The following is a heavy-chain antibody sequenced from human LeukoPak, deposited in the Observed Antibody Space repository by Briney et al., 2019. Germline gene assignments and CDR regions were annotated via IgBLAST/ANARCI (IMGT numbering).Heavy chain of an antibody. CDR3: ARGHPHGWELYLDY. V-gene: IGHV3-11*04. CDR1: GFTFSDYY. D-gene: IGHD1-26*01. Sequence: GGSLRLSCAASGFTFSDYYMSWIRQAPGKGLEWVSYISSSGSTIYYADSVKGRFTVSRDNSKNTLYLQMNSLRVEDTAVYYCARGHPHGWELYLDYWGQGTLVTVSS. J-gene: IGHJ4*02. CDR2: ISSSGSTI.